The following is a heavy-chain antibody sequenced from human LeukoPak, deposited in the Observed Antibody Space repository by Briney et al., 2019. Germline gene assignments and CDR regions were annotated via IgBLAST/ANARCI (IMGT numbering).Heavy chain of an antibody. V-gene: IGHV3-48*03. Sequence: PGGSLRLSSAASGFDLNTYEMNWVRQAPGKGLEWIADITISGHTKNYADSVKGRFTISRDNAGTSLYLQMNSLRVEDTGVYYCARGDRLGDIWRQGTLVTVSS. J-gene: IGHJ4*02. CDR1: GFDLNTYE. CDR3: ARGDRLGDI. CDR2: ITISGHTK.